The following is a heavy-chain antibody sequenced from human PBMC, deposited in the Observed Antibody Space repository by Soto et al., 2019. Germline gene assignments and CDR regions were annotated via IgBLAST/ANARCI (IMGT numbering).Heavy chain of an antibody. CDR2: ISYDGSNI. Sequence: GGHWVLKDPGKGLEWVPVISYDGSNINYAGSVMGRFTNSRDNSENTLYLEMNSLRAEDTVVYYCARNGIGGTPFGVYLDYWGQGNLVPSSS. D-gene: IGHD2-15*01. J-gene: IGHJ4*02. CDR3: ARNGIGGTPFGVYLDY. V-gene: IGHV3-33*01. CDR1: G.